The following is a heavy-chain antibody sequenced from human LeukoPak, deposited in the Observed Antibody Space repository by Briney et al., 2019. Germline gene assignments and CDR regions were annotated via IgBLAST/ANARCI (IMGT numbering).Heavy chain of an antibody. CDR3: ARGVYCSSTSCSDYYYYYGMDV. V-gene: IGHV3-64*04. Sequence: GGSLRLSCSASGFTFSSHAMHWVRQAPGKGLQYVSAISSNGGSTYYADSVKGRFTISRDNAKNSLYLQMNSLRAEDTAVYYCARGVYCSSTSCSDYYYYYGMDVWGQGTTVTVSS. CDR2: ISSNGGST. D-gene: IGHD2-2*01. CDR1: GFTFSSHA. J-gene: IGHJ6*02.